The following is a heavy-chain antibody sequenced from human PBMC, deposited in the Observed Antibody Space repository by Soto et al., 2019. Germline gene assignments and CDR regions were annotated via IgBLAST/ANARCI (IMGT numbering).Heavy chain of an antibody. D-gene: IGHD6-25*01. J-gene: IGHJ4*02. Sequence: QVQLQQWGAGLLKPSETLSLTCTVYSGSLSSNYWSWIRQSPGKGLEWIGEINHSGSTNYSPSLKSRVTLSVDTSKNQFSLSLSSVTSAETAVYYCARVRYYLAAGTFDYWGQGALVTVSS. CDR1: SGSLSSNY. CDR2: INHSGST. V-gene: IGHV4-34*01. CDR3: ARVRYYLAAGTFDY.